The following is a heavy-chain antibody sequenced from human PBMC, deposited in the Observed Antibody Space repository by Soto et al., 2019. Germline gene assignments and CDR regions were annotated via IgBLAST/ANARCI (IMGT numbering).Heavy chain of an antibody. V-gene: IGHV1-69*13. CDR1: GGTFSSYA. Sequence: SVEVSWKDSGGTFSSYAISWVRQAHGQGLEWMGGIIPIFGTANYAQKFQGRVTITADESTSTAYMELSSLRSEDTAVYYCVRDVRSVSAFLLNRSSDL. CDR3: VRDVRSVSAFLLNRSSDL. J-gene: IGHJ2*01. CDR2: IIPIFGTA. D-gene: IGHD3-10*02.